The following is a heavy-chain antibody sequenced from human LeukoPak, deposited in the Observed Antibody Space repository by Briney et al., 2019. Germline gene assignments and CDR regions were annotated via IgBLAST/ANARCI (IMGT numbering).Heavy chain of an antibody. CDR3: ARIPHPDYADAQ. D-gene: IGHD4-17*01. Sequence: PGGSLRLSCAASGFTFSSYSMNWVRQAPGKGLEWVSSISSSSSYIYYADSVKGRFTISRDNAKKLVHLQLNSLRAEDTAVYFCARIPHPDYADAQWGQGTLVIVSS. V-gene: IGHV3-21*01. CDR1: GFTFSSYS. CDR2: ISSSSSYI. J-gene: IGHJ4*02.